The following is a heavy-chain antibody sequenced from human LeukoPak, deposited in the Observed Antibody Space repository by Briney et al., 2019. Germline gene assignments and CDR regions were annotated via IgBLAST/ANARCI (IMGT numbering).Heavy chain of an antibody. CDR1: GGSISSSGYY. J-gene: IGHJ4*02. Sequence: SETLSLTCTVSGGSISSSGYYWGWIRQPPGKGLEWIGTIYYSGRTYYNPSVESRLTISVDTSNNQFSLKLSSVAAADTAMYYCARLSDFWLAFDYWGQGTLVTVSS. V-gene: IGHV4-39*01. CDR3: ARLSDFWLAFDY. CDR2: IYYSGRT. D-gene: IGHD3/OR15-3a*01.